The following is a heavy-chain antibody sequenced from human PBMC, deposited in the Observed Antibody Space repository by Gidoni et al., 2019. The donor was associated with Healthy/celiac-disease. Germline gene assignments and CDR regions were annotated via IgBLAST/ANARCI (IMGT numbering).Heavy chain of an antibody. CDR3: ARDPPGAGGSYYYYYYGMDV. Sequence: QVQLVQSGAEVKKHGSSVKVSCQASGGTFSSYAISWVRQAPGQGLEWMGGIIPIFGTANYAQKFQGRVTITADESTSTAYMELSSLRSEDTAVYYCARDPPGAGGSYYYYYYGMDVWGQGTTVTVSS. J-gene: IGHJ6*02. V-gene: IGHV1-69*01. D-gene: IGHD1-26*01. CDR2: IIPIFGTA. CDR1: GGTFSSYA.